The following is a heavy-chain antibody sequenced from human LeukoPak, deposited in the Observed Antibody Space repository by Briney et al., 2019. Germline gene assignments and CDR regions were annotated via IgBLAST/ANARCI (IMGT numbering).Heavy chain of an antibody. CDR1: GFTFGDYA. CDR2: IRSKAYGGTT. J-gene: IGHJ4*02. D-gene: IGHD5-24*01. V-gene: IGHV3-49*04. CDR3: TRLALMAAAYYFDY. Sequence: GGSLRLSCTASGFTFGDYAVSWVRQAPGKGLEWVGFIRSKAYGGTTEYAASVKGRFTISRDDSKSIAYLQMNSLKTEDTAVYYCTRLALMAAAYYFDYWGQGTLVTVSS.